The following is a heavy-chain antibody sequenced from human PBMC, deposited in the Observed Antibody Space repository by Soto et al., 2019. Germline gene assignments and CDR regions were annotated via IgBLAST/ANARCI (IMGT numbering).Heavy chain of an antibody. CDR1: GYTFTSYD. CDR3: ARERGSGSYYTPWFDP. CDR2: MNPNSGNT. Sequence: QVQLVQSGAEVKKPGASVKVSCKASGYTFTSYDINWVRQATGQGLEWMGWMNPNSGNTGYAQKFPGRVTMTRNTSISTAYMELSSLRSEDTAVYYCARERGSGSYYTPWFDPWGQGTLVTVSS. D-gene: IGHD3-10*01. V-gene: IGHV1-8*01. J-gene: IGHJ5*02.